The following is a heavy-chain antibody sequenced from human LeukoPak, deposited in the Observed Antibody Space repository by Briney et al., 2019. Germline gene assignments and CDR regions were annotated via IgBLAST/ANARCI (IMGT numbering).Heavy chain of an antibody. Sequence: SETLSLTCTVSGGSISSSSYYWGWIRQPPGKGLEWIGSIYYSGSTYYNPSLKSRVTISVDTSKNQFSLKLSSVTAADTAVYYCARDLRVTTFGVVMDYFDYWGQGTLVTVSS. CDR3: ARDLRVTTFGVVMDYFDY. J-gene: IGHJ4*02. CDR2: IYYSGST. D-gene: IGHD3-3*01. V-gene: IGHV4-39*07. CDR1: GGSISSSSYY.